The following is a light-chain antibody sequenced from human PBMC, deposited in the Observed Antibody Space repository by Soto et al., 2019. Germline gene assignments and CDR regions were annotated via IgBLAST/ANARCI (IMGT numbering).Light chain of an antibody. V-gene: IGLV1-44*01. J-gene: IGLJ2*01. CDR2: SDN. CDR1: SSNIGTNT. CDR3: EAWDVSLVV. Sequence: QSALTQPPSASGTPGQRVTISCSGSSSNIGTNTVIWYQQLPGAAPKLLIYSDNQRPSGVPDRFSGSKSGTSASLVISGLQSEDEADYYCEAWDVSLVVFGGGTKLTVL.